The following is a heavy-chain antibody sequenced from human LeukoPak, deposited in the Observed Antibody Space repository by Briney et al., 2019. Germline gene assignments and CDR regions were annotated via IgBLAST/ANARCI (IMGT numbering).Heavy chain of an antibody. CDR1: GFTFSSYW. CDR3: ARVGSGSGGSYDY. J-gene: IGHJ4*02. CDR2: INSDGSST. D-gene: IGHD1-26*01. V-gene: IGHV3-74*01. Sequence: GGSLRLSCAAYGFTFSSYWMHWVRQAPGKGLVWVSRINSDGSSTSYADSVKGRFTISRDNAKNTLYLQMNSLRAEDTAVHYCARVGSGSGGSYDYWGQGTLVTVSS.